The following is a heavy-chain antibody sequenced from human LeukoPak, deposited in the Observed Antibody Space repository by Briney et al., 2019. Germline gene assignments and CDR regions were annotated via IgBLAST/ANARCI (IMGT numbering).Heavy chain of an antibody. CDR3: ARDMSTRVTPISYALDV. D-gene: IGHD4-23*01. V-gene: IGHV4-4*02. J-gene: IGHJ3*01. Sequence: SGTLSLTCAVSGGSISSSHWWSWVRQPPGKGLEWIGEIYPSGSTNYNPSLESRVTISVDKSKNQFSLTLRSVTAEDTAVYYCARDMSTRVTPISYALDVWGQGTMVIVSS. CDR1: GGSISSSHW. CDR2: IYPSGST.